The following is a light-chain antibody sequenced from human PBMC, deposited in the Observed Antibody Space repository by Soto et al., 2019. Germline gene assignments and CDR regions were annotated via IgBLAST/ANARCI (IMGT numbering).Light chain of an antibody. CDR2: AAS. V-gene: IGKV1-39*01. Sequence: DIQMTQSPSSLSASVGDRVTITCRASQIISLYLNWYQQQPGKAPKVLIYAASNLQNGGTSRCSGSRSWTDFTLTITSLQPEDYATYYCQQRYSTPLTFGQGTRLEIK. CDR3: QQRYSTPLT. CDR1: QIISLY. J-gene: IGKJ5*01.